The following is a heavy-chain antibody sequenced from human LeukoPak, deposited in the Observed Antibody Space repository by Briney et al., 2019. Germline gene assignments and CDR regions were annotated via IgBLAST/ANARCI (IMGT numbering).Heavy chain of an antibody. J-gene: IGHJ5*02. CDR3: AREFKSGYGMWA. D-gene: IGHD5-18*01. V-gene: IGHV3-21*01. CDR1: GFTFSSYS. Sequence: PGGSLRLSCTASGFTFSSYSMSWVRQAPGKGLEWVSSITSSSDYIYYADSVKGRFTISRDNAENSLHLQMNSLRADDTAVYYCAREFKSGYGMWAWGQGTLVTVSS. CDR2: ITSSSDYI.